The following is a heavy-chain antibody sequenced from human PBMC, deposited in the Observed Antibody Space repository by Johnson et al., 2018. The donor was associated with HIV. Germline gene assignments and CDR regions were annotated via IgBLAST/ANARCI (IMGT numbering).Heavy chain of an antibody. CDR3: AKGLAAFFAFDI. Sequence: MQLVESGGGVVQPGRSLRLSCAASGFTFSSYALHWVRQAPGKGLQWVAVISYDGSNKYYADSVKGRFTISRDNSKNTLYLQMNSLRAEDTAVYYCAKGLAAFFAFDIWGQGTMVTVSS. D-gene: IGHD3-3*01. CDR1: GFTFSSYA. J-gene: IGHJ3*02. CDR2: ISYDGSNK. V-gene: IGHV3-30-3*01.